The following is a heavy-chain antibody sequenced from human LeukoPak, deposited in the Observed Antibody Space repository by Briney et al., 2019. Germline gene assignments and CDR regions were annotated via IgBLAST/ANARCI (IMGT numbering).Heavy chain of an antibody. J-gene: IGHJ5*02. CDR1: GGSFSGYY. CDR2: INHSGST. V-gene: IGHV4-34*01. CDR3: ARGLRLRFGTKGDWFDP. Sequence: SETLSLTCAVYGGSFSGYYWSWIRQPPGKGLEWIGEINHSGSTNYNPSLKSRVTISVDTSKNQFSLKLSSVTAADTAVYYCARGLRLRFGTKGDWFDPWGQGTLVTVSS. D-gene: IGHD3-10*01.